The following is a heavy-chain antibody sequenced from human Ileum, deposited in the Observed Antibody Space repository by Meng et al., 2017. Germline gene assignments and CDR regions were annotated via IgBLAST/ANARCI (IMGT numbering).Heavy chain of an antibody. CDR3: ARSGVTTVTYLD. CDR2: ISRSGTT. Sequence: QGRLQPWGAGLLKSSEPLSLTCAIGGGSFSTYYWSWIRQPPGKGLEWIGEISRSGTTNYNSSLKSRVTISVDTSKNQFSLTVTSVTAADSALYYCARSGVTTVTYLDWGQGTLVTVSS. D-gene: IGHD4-11*01. J-gene: IGHJ4*02. V-gene: IGHV4-34*01. CDR1: GGSFSTYY.